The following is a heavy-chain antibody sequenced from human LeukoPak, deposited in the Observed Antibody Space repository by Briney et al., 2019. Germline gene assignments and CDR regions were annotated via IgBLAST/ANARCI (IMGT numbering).Heavy chain of an antibody. CDR1: GYTFTGNH. CDR2: INPYTGGT. V-gene: IGHV1-2*02. D-gene: IGHD4-23*01. CDR3: ARDFPFLHDYGGKGVGDY. J-gene: IGHJ4*02. Sequence: ASVKVSCKASGYTFTGNHLHWVRQAPGQGLEWMGWINPYTGGTTYAQNFQGRVMMTRDTSISTAYMELSRLTPDDTAVYFCARDFPFLHDYGGKGVGDYWGQGTLITISS.